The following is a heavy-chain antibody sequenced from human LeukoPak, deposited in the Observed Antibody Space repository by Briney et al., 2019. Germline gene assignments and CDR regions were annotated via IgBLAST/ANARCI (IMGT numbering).Heavy chain of an antibody. CDR1: GYTFTSYD. D-gene: IGHD5-24*01. Sequence: ASVKVSCKASGYTFTSYDINWVRQATGQGRVWMGWMNPNSGNTGYAQKLQGRVTITRNTSISTAYMELSSLRSEDTAVYYCARARRDGYKSWMRGLGYYYYYMDVWGKGTTVTVSS. CDR3: ARARRDGYKSWMRGLGYYYYYMDV. V-gene: IGHV1-8*03. CDR2: MNPNSGNT. J-gene: IGHJ6*03.